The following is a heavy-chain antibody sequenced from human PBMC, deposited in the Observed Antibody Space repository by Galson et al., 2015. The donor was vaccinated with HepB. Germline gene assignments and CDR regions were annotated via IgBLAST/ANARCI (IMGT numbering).Heavy chain of an antibody. J-gene: IGHJ6*02. CDR3: ARVLAATRGRYGLDV. V-gene: IGHV4-31*03. Sequence: LSLTCTVSGGSISNGGYYWSWIRQHPGKGLEWIGYIYNGGDSYYNPSLKSRPTISVDMSNNQFSLRLSSVTAADTAVYYCARVLAATRGRYGLDVWGQGTTVTVSS. CDR1: GGSISNGGYY. CDR2: IYNGGDS. D-gene: IGHD2-15*01.